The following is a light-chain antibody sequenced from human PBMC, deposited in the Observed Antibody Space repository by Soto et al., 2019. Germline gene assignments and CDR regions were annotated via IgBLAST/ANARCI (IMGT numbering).Light chain of an antibody. CDR3: QQYNNWPPGT. CDR1: QSVSSN. V-gene: IGKV3-15*01. Sequence: VGMTQSPATLSVTPGERATLSCMSSQSVSSNLARYQQKPGQAPRLLIYGASTRATGIPARFSGSGSGTEFTLTISSLQSEDFAVYYCQQYNNWPPGTFGQGTKV. J-gene: IGKJ1*01. CDR2: GAS.